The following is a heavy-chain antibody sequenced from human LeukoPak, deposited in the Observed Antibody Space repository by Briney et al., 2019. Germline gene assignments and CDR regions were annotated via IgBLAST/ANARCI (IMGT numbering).Heavy chain of an antibody. CDR2: FDPEDGET. D-gene: IGHD1/OR15-1a*01. J-gene: IGHJ6*03. CDR3: ATEIGEQYYYYMDV. V-gene: IGHV1-24*01. CDR1: GYTLTELS. Sequence: ASVKVSCKVSGYTLTELSMQWVRQAPGKGLEWMGGFDPEDGETIYAQKFQGRVTMTEDTSTDTAYMELSSLRSEDTAVYYCATEIGEQYYYYMDVWGKGTTVTVSS.